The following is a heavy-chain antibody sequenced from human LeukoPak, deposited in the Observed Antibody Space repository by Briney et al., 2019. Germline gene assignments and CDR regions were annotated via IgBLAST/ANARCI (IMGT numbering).Heavy chain of an antibody. D-gene: IGHD1-26*01. CDR1: GFTFSSYW. J-gene: IGHJ4*02. CDR2: ITQDGSEK. CDR3: ARDRVGATIGY. V-gene: IGHV3-7*01. Sequence: PGGSLRLSCAASGFTFSSYWMSWVRQAPGKGLEWVANITQDGSEKYYVDSVKGRFTISRDNAKNSLYLQMNSLRAEDTAVYYCARDRVGATIGYWGQGTLVTVSS.